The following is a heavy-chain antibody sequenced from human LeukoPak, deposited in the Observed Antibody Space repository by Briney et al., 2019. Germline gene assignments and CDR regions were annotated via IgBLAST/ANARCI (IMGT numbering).Heavy chain of an antibody. V-gene: IGHV4-30-4*01. D-gene: IGHD3-22*01. CDR2: MYYSGST. J-gene: IGHJ5*02. Sequence: SQTLSLTCTVSGGSISSGDYYWSWIRQPPGKGLEWIGYMYYSGSTYYNPSLKSRVTMSADTSKNQLSLKLSSVTAADTAVYYCARPYYYDSRIDPWGQGILVTVSS. CDR3: ARPYYYDSRIDP. CDR1: GGSISSGDYY.